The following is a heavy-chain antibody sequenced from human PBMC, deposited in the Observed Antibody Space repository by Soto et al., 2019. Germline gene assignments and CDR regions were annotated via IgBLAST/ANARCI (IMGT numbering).Heavy chain of an antibody. CDR3: ARDAIPYNGRDDAFDL. Sequence: EVQLLESGGDLVHPGGTLILSCVGSGYPFGDYAMRWVRQAPGKGLEWVSAIGPFEAHAPAYAASVKGRFTIPRDNSRNLLFLQMTNLRAGDTVFYYCARDAIPYNGRDDAFDLWGQGTVVTVSS. CDR1: GYPFGDYA. CDR2: IGPFEAHAP. J-gene: IGHJ3*01. V-gene: IGHV3-23*01. D-gene: IGHD2-8*01.